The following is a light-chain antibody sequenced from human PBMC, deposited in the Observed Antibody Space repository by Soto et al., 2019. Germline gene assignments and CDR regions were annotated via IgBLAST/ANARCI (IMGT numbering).Light chain of an antibody. CDR1: TSDVGGYDY. CDR2: DVS. J-gene: IGLJ1*01. V-gene: IGLV2-14*01. CDR3: SSYLGSSTLSGV. Sequence: QSALTQPASVSGSPGQSITVSCTGTTSDVGGYDYVAWYQQHPGKAPKLMIYDVSSRPSGVSNRFSGSESGNTASLTISGLQAEDEADYYCSSYLGSSTLSGVFGTGTKLTVL.